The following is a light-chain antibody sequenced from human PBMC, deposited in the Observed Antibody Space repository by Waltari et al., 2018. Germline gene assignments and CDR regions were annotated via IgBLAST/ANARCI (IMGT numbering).Light chain of an antibody. CDR2: GAS. J-gene: IGKJ4*01. V-gene: IGKV1-12*01. CDR3: QQVNSFPAT. Sequence: DIQMTQSPSSVSAFVGDRVTITCRASQSISNWLAWYQQKPGKAPKLLIYGASDFHSGVPSRFGGRGAGTDFTLTISSLQAEDFATYYCQQVNSFPATFGGGTTVEIK. CDR1: QSISNW.